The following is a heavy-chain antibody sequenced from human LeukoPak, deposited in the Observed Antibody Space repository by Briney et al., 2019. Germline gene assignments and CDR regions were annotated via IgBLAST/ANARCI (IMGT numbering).Heavy chain of an antibody. Sequence: GGSLRLSCAASGFTFSSYGMHWVRQAPGKGLEWVAVIWYDGSNKYYADSVKGRFTISRDNSKNTLYLQMNSLRAEDTAVYYCARDAASLARIMRYWGQGTLVTVSS. J-gene: IGHJ4*02. CDR2: IWYDGSNK. CDR1: GFTFSSYG. V-gene: IGHV3-33*01. D-gene: IGHD1-14*01. CDR3: ARDAASLARIMRY.